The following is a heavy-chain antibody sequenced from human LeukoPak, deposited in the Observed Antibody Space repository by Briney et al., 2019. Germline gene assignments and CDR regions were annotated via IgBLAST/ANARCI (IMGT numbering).Heavy chain of an antibody. CDR1: GFTFRSYG. V-gene: IGHV3-30*18. D-gene: IGHD3-10*01. J-gene: IGHJ4*02. CDR2: ITYDDFYK. CDR3: AKDRISMVRSSDIDN. Sequence: GGSLRLSCAASGFTFRSYGMHWDRQAPGKGLEWVALITYDDFYKYYGDSVKGRFTISRDNSKNTLYLQMNSLRPEDTAVYYCAKDRISMVRSSDIDNWGQGTLVTVSS.